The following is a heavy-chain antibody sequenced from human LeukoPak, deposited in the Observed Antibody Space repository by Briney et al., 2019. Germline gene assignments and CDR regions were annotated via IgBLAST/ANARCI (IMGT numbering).Heavy chain of an antibody. J-gene: IGHJ4*02. CDR1: GGSISSSNYY. Sequence: SETLSLTCTVSGGSISSSNYYWGWVRQPPGKGLEWIANIYYSGSTYYSPSLRSRVTISVDTSKNQFSLKLTSVTAANTAVYYCARHASVSGNWPRPLDYWGQGSLVTVSS. CDR3: ARHASVSGNWPRPLDY. V-gene: IGHV4-39*01. D-gene: IGHD3-3*01. CDR2: IYYSGST.